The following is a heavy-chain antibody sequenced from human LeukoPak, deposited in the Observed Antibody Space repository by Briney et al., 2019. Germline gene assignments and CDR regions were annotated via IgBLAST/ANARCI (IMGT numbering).Heavy chain of an antibody. CDR1: GFTFSTYW. CDR2: INQDGSEK. CDR3: ARDTTHTHYGDAFDL. J-gene: IGHJ3*01. D-gene: IGHD4-17*01. V-gene: IGHV3-7*01. Sequence: GGSLRLSCAGSGFTFSTYWMSWVRQAPGRGLEWVGNINQDGSEKNFVDSVKGRFTISRDNAKNSLYLQLNRLRVEDTATYFCARDTTHTHYGDAFDLWGQGTLVAVSS.